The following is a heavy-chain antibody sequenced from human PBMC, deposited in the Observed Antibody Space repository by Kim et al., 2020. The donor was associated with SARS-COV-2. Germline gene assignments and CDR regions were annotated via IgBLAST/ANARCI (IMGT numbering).Heavy chain of an antibody. V-gene: IGHV3-48*03. D-gene: IGHD2-15*01. Sequence: TRIYADAVVGLFTITRDNAQNSLYLQMNSLQVEDTALYYCSSSTHSPLDYWGQGTLVTVSS. CDR2: TR. CDR3: SSSTHSPLDY. J-gene: IGHJ4*02.